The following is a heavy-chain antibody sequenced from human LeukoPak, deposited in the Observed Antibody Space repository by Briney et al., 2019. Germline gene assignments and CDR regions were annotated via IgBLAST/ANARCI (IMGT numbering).Heavy chain of an antibody. V-gene: IGHV1-2*06. CDR1: GYTFTGYY. CDR3: ARGYCSSTSCYMGRGVTFDP. D-gene: IGHD2-2*02. Sequence: GASVTVSCKASGYTFTGYYMHWVRQAPGQGLEWMGRINPNSGGTNYAQKFQGRVTMTRDTSISTAYMELNRLRSDDTAVYYCARGYCSSTSCYMGRGVTFDPWGQGTLVTVSS. J-gene: IGHJ5*02. CDR2: INPNSGGT.